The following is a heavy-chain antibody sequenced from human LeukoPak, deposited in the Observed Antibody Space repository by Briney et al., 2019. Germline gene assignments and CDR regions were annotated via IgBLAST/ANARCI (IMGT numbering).Heavy chain of an antibody. V-gene: IGHV1-69-2*01. CDR2: VDPEDGET. J-gene: IGHJ5*02. CDR3: ATNGGGVCSSTSCFLDP. CDR1: GYTLTDYY. D-gene: IGHD2-2*01. Sequence: ASVKISCKVSGYTLTDYYMHWVQQAPGKGLEWMGLVDPEDGETIYAEKFQGRVTITADTSTDTAYMELSSLRSEDTAVYYCATNGGGVCSSTSCFLDPWGQGTLVTVSS.